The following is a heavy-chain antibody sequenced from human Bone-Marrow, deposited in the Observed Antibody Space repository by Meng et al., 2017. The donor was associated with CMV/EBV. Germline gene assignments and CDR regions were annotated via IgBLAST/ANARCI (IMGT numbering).Heavy chain of an antibody. CDR1: GGSISSGGYY. CDR3: ARDPISGYDWFDP. CDR2: IYYSGST. V-gene: IGHV4-31*02. J-gene: IGHJ5*02. Sequence: VSGGSISSGGYYWSWILQHPGKGLEWIGYIYYSGSTYYNPSLKSRVTISVDTSKNQFSLKLSSVTAADTAVYYCARDPISGYDWFDPWGQGTLVTVSS. D-gene: IGHD3-22*01.